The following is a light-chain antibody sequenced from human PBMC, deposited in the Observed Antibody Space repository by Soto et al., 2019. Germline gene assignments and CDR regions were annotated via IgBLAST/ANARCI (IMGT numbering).Light chain of an antibody. Sequence: QSALTQPASVSGSPGQSITISCAGTSSDIGGYNYVSWYQQHPGKAPKAMIYEVSNRPSGVSNRFSGSKSGNTASLTISGLQAEDEADYSCSSYTSSSTLYVFGSGTKLTVL. CDR3: SSYTSSSTLYV. CDR1: SSDIGGYNY. J-gene: IGLJ1*01. V-gene: IGLV2-14*01. CDR2: EVS.